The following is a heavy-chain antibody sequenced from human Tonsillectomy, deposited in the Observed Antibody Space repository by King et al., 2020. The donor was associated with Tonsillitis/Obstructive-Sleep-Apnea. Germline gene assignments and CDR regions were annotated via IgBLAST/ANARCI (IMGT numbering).Heavy chain of an antibody. CDR1: GYSFTSYW. Sequence: QLVQSGAEVKKPGASLRISCKGSGYSFTSYWISWVRQMPGKGLEWMARIDPSDSYTNYSPSFQGHVTISADKSISTAYLQWSSLKASDTAMYYCARSDCSSTSCYQGGWFDPWGQGTLVTVSS. D-gene: IGHD2-2*01. CDR2: IDPSDSYT. CDR3: ARSDCSSTSCYQGGWFDP. V-gene: IGHV5-10-1*03. J-gene: IGHJ5*02.